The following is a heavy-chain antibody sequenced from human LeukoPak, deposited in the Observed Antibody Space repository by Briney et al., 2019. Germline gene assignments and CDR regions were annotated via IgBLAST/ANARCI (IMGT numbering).Heavy chain of an antibody. CDR1: GFTFSSYW. D-gene: IGHD3-22*01. V-gene: IGHV3-74*01. CDR3: ARAPSEIGGYYPEYFRH. Sequence: TGGSLRLSCAASGFTFSSYWMHWVRQAPGKGLLWVSRIKSDGSTRYADSVKGRFTISRDNAKNTVSLPMNSLRAEDTGVYYCARAPSEIGGYYPEYFRHWGQGTLVTVSP. CDR2: IKSDGST. J-gene: IGHJ1*01.